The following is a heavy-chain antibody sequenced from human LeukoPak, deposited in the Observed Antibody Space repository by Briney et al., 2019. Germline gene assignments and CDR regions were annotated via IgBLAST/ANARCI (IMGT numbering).Heavy chain of an antibody. Sequence: GASVTVSCKASGGTFSSHAISWVRQAPGQGLEWMGRIIPLFGTANYAQKFQGRVTITADKSTSTAYMELSSLRSEDTAVYYCARDLYGYCSSTSCRTFDYWGQGTLVTVSS. J-gene: IGHJ4*02. CDR2: IIPLFGTA. CDR1: GGTFSSHA. CDR3: ARDLYGYCSSTSCRTFDY. V-gene: IGHV1-69*06. D-gene: IGHD2-2*01.